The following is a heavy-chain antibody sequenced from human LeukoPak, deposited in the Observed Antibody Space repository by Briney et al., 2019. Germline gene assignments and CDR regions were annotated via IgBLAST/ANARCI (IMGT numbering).Heavy chain of an antibody. Sequence: GGSLRLSCAASGFTFDDYAMHWVRQAPGKVLEWVSGISWNSGSIGYADSVKGRFTISRDNAKNSLYLQMNSLRAEDTALYYCAKDKFSVVVPAAIDYWGQGTLVTVSS. CDR1: GFTFDDYA. J-gene: IGHJ4*02. CDR3: AKDKFSVVVPAAIDY. V-gene: IGHV3-9*01. CDR2: ISWNSGSI. D-gene: IGHD2-2*02.